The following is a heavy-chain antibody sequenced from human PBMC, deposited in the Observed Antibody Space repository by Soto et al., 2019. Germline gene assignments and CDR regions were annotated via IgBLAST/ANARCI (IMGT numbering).Heavy chain of an antibody. CDR1: GYSFTSYG. D-gene: IGHD3-10*01. J-gene: IGHJ6*02. CDR2: IDPSDSYT. CDR3: ARRHYYGSDTYYCYGMDV. V-gene: IGHV5-10-1*01. Sequence: GESLKISCKGSGYSFTSYGISWVRQMPGKGLEWMGRIDPSDSYTNYSPSFQGHVTISADKSISTAYLQWSSLKASDTAMYYCARRHYYGSDTYYCYGMDVWGRGTTVTVSS.